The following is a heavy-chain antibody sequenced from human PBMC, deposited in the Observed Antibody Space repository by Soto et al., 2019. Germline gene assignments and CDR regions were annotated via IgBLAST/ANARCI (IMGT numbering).Heavy chain of an antibody. Sequence: SETLSLTGPVSGCSISNDRWHWVRQPAGKGLEWIGRIFASGRTNYNPSLQSRVTMSVDTSKNQFSLTMTSLAAADTAVYYCTRGAFETTAPFYWGQGIPVTVSS. CDR2: IFASGRT. CDR1: GCSISNDR. J-gene: IGHJ4*02. D-gene: IGHD3-3*02. CDR3: TRGAFETTAPFY. V-gene: IGHV4-4*07.